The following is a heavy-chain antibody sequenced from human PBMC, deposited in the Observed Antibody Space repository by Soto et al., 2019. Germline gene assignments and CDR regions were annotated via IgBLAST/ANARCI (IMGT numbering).Heavy chain of an antibody. D-gene: IGHD5-18*01. Sequence: ASVKVSCKASGYTFTSYPTHWVRRAPGQRLEWMGWIDAGNGNTKYSQKFRGRVTFTTDTSASTAYMDLSSLRSEDTAVYYCARAGYSNASPYYGMDVWGQGTTVTVSS. J-gene: IGHJ6*02. CDR1: GYTFTSYP. CDR3: ARAGYSNASPYYGMDV. CDR2: IDAGNGNT. V-gene: IGHV1-3*01.